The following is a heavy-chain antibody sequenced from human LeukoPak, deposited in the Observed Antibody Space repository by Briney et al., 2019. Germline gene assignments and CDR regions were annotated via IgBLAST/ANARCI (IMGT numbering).Heavy chain of an antibody. Sequence: GGSLRLSCTVSGLTFSAYAMTWVRQAPGQGLEWVSSITSSGGSIFYAESVKGRFTISRDNAKNILSLQMNSLRAEDTATHYCATGGGHWRHPHHWGQGALVTVSS. CDR2: ITSSGGSI. V-gene: IGHV3-23*01. J-gene: IGHJ4*02. D-gene: IGHD3-10*01. CDR3: ATGGGHWRHPHH. CDR1: GLTFSAYA.